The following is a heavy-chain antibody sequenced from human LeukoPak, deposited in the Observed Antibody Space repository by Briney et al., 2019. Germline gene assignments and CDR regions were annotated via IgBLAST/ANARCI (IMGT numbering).Heavy chain of an antibody. J-gene: IGHJ4*02. CDR1: GYTFTSYA. CDR2: INTNTGNP. Sequence: GASVKVSCTASGYTFTSYAMNWVRQAPGQGLEWMGWINTNTGNPTYAQGFTGRFVFSLDTSVSTAYLQISSLKAEDTAAYYCARESFSVGAAAGFDYWGQGTLVTVSS. D-gene: IGHD6-13*01. CDR3: ARESFSVGAAAGFDY. V-gene: IGHV7-4-1*02.